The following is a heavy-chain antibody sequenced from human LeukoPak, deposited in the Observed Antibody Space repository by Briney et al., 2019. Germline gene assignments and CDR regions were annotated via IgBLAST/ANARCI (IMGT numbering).Heavy chain of an antibody. CDR1: GYTFTSYY. CDR3: VKFVGAMGY. D-gene: IGHD4/OR15-4a*01. V-gene: IGHV1-46*01. CDR2: INPSGGST. J-gene: IGHJ4*02. Sequence: ASVKVSCKASGYTFTSYYMHWVRQAPGQGLEWMGIINPSGGSTSYAQKFQGRVTMTRDMSTSTVYMELNSLRAEDSAVYYCVKFVGAMGYWGQGTLVTVSS.